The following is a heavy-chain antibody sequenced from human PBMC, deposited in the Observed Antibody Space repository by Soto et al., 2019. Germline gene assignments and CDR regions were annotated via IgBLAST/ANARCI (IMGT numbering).Heavy chain of an antibody. D-gene: IGHD3-22*01. CDR3: ARPHYDSNTFYYFFDY. J-gene: IGHJ4*02. Sequence: VQLQQWGAGLLKPSETLSLTCAVYGGSFSGYFWSWIRQPPGKGLEWIGEIFHGGSTNYSPSLKSRVTISVDTSKNQFSLELSSVTAADTAVYYCARPHYDSNTFYYFFDYWGQGTLVTVSS. V-gene: IGHV4-34*12. CDR2: IFHGGST. CDR1: GGSFSGYF.